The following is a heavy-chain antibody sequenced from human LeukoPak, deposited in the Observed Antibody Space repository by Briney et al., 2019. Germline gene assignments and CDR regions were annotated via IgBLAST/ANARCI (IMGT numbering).Heavy chain of an antibody. Sequence: PGGSLRLSCAASGFTFSSYGMHWVRQAPGKGLEWVAVISYVGSNKYYADSVRGRFTFSRDISKNTLYLYLQMNSLRAEDTAVYYCAREGYYATIDYWGQGTLVTVSS. V-gene: IGHV3-33*01. CDR2: ISYVGSNK. D-gene: IGHD3-10*01. J-gene: IGHJ4*02. CDR3: AREGYYATIDY. CDR1: GFTFSSYG.